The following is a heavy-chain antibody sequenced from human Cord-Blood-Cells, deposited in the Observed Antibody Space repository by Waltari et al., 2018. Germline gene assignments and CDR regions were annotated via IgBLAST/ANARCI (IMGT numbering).Heavy chain of an antibody. D-gene: IGHD2-2*01. J-gene: IGHJ6*02. CDR3: ARATRLYCSSTSCYEYYYYGMDV. Sequence: QVQLQQWGAGLLKPSETLSLTCAVYGGSFSGYYWSWIHQPPGKGLEWIGEINHSGSTNYNPSLKSRVTISVDTSKNQFSLKLSSVTAADTAVYYCARATRLYCSSTSCYEYYYYGMDVWGQGTTVTVSS. V-gene: IGHV4-34*01. CDR2: INHSGST. CDR1: GGSFSGYY.